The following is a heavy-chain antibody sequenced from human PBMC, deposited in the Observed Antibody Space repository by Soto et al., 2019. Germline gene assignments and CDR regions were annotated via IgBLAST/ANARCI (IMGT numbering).Heavy chain of an antibody. J-gene: IGHJ4*02. V-gene: IGHV3-23*01. CDR3: AKTRRSYSSGWPNYYFDY. Sequence: GGSLRLSCAASGFTFSSYAMSWVRQAPGKGLEWVSAISGSGGSTYYADSVKGRFTISRDNSKNTLYLQMNSLRAEDTAVYYCAKTRRSYSSGWPNYYFDYWGQGALVTVSS. CDR2: ISGSGGST. D-gene: IGHD6-19*01. CDR1: GFTFSSYA.